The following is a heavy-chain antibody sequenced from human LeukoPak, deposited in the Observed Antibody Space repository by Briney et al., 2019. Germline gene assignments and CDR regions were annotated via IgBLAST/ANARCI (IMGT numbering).Heavy chain of an antibody. CDR2: IKSKTDGGTT. CDR3: TSHLTMVYEDYFDY. CDR1: GFTFSNAW. D-gene: IGHD2-8*01. J-gene: IGHJ4*02. Sequence: GGSLRLSCAASGFTFSNAWMNWVRQAPGKELEWVGRIKSKTDGGTTDYAAPVKGRSTISRDDSKNTLYLQMNSLKTEDTAVYYCTSHLTMVYEDYFDYWGQGTLVTVSS. V-gene: IGHV3-15*07.